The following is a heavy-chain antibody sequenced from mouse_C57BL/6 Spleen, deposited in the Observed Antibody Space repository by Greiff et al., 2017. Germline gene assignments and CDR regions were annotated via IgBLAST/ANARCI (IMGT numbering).Heavy chain of an antibody. Sequence: VQLQQPGAELVKPGASVTLSCKASGYTFTSYWMHWVKQRPGRGLEWIGRIDPNSGGTKYNEKFKSKATLTVDQPSSTGYMQLRSLTSEDSAGYYCARGKYGSYGWFAYWGQGTRVTVSA. CDR1: GYTFTSYW. V-gene: IGHV1-72*01. CDR3: ARGKYGSYGWFAY. D-gene: IGHD2-10*02. J-gene: IGHJ3*01. CDR2: IDPNSGGT.